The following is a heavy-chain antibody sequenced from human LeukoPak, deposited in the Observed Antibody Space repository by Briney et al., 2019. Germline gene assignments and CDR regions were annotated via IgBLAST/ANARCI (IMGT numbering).Heavy chain of an antibody. V-gene: IGHV4-34*01. CDR2: INHSGST. CDR3: ARTVSLYNWYFDL. J-gene: IGHJ2*01. D-gene: IGHD2-2*02. Sequence: SETLSLTCAVYGGSFSGYYWSWIRQPPGKGLEWIGEINHSGSTNYNPSLKSRVTISVDTSKNQFSLKLSSVPAADTAVYYCARTVSLYNWYFDLWGRGTLVTVSS. CDR1: GGSFSGYY.